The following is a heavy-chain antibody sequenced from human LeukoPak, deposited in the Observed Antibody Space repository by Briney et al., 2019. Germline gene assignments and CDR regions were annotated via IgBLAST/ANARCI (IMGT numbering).Heavy chain of an antibody. Sequence: ASVKVSCKASGYTFTSYYMHWVRQAPGQGLEWMGIINPSGGSTSYAQKFQGRVTMTRDTSTSTVYMELSSLRSEDTAVYYCARSVPFYDSHTLYYFDYWGQGTLVTVSS. CDR3: ARSVPFYDSHTLYYFDY. CDR1: GYTFTSYY. J-gene: IGHJ4*02. CDR2: INPSGGST. V-gene: IGHV1-46*01. D-gene: IGHD2/OR15-2a*01.